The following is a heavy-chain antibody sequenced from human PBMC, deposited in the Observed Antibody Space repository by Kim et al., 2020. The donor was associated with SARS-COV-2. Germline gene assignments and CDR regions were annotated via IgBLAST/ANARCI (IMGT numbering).Heavy chain of an antibody. CDR2: IIPIFGTA. D-gene: IGHD6-13*01. V-gene: IGHV1-69*06. J-gene: IGHJ6*02. CDR1: GGTFSSYA. Sequence: SVKVSCKASGGTFSSYAISWVRQAPGQGLEWMGGIIPIFGTANYAQNFQGRVTITADKSTSTAYMELSSLRSEDTAVYFCARGSTSYSSSWYLYYYYGMDVWGQGTTVTVSS. CDR3: ARGSTSYSSSWYLYYYYGMDV.